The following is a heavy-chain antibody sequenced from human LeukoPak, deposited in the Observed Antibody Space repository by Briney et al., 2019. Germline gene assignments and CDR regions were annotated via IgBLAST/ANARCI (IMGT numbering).Heavy chain of an antibody. CDR3: AKFFGRSFTPYYFDY. J-gene: IGHJ4*02. D-gene: IGHD3-10*01. V-gene: IGHV3-23*01. CDR2: ISGSGGST. CDR1: GFTFSSYA. Sequence: GVSLRLSCAASGFTFSSYAMSWVRQAPGKGLEWVSAISGSGGSTYYADSVKGRFTISRDNSKNTLYLQMNSLRAEDTAVYYCAKFFGRSFTPYYFDYWGQGTLVTVSS.